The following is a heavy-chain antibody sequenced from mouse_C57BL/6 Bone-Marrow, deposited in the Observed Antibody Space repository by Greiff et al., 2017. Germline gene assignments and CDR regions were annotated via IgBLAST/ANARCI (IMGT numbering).Heavy chain of an antibody. J-gene: IGHJ4*01. D-gene: IGHD1-1*01. CDR2: INPGSGGT. V-gene: IGHV1-54*01. CDR1: GYAFTNYL. CDR3: ASHYGSSLYYAMDY. Sequence: QVQLKESGAELVRPGTSVKVSCKASGYAFTNYLIEWVKQRPGQGLEWIGVINPGSGGTNYNEKFKGKATLTADKSSSTAYMQLSSLTSEDSAVXFCASHYGSSLYYAMDYWGQGTSVTVSS.